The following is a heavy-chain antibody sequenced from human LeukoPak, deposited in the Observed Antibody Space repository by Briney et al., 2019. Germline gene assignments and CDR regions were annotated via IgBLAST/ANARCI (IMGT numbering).Heavy chain of an antibody. Sequence: GASVKVSCKASGYTFTGYYMHWVRQAPGQGLEWMGWINPNSGGTNYAQKFQGRVTMTRDTSISTAYMELSRLRSDDTAVYYCAREVPTYCGGDCYLNRDAFDIWGQGTMVTVSS. CDR3: AREVPTYCGGDCYLNRDAFDI. D-gene: IGHD2-21*01. CDR1: GYTFTGYY. V-gene: IGHV1-2*02. CDR2: INPNSGGT. J-gene: IGHJ3*02.